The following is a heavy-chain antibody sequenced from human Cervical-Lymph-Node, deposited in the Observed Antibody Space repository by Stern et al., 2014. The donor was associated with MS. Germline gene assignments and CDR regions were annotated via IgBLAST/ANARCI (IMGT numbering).Heavy chain of an antibody. CDR2: INRSDDDT. CDR1: GFTFTNYY. D-gene: IGHD5/OR15-5a*01. CDR3: ALSSFDF. Sequence: QVQLVQSGAEVKKPGASVKVSCKASGFTFTNYYVHWVRQAPGQGLEWMGIINRSDDDTGYAQRFQGRLTVTRDTSSSTVYMELTSLRYYDTAVYYCALSSFDFWGQGTLVTVSS. V-gene: IGHV1-46*01. J-gene: IGHJ4*02.